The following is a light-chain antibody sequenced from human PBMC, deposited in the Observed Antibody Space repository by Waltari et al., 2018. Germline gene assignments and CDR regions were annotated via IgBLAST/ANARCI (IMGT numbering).Light chain of an antibody. Sequence: QSALTQPASVSGSPGQSITISCTGTSSDVGNYNLFSWYQQYPGKAPKVMIYDDNRRPSGVSDRFSGSKSGHTASLTISGVQAEDEADYYCCSYAGSYTWVFGGGTKLTVL. J-gene: IGLJ3*02. CDR3: CSYAGSYTWV. V-gene: IGLV2-23*01. CDR2: DDN. CDR1: SSDVGNYNL.